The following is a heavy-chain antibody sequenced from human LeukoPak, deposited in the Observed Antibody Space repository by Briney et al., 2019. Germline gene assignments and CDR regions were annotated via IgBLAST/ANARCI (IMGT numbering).Heavy chain of an antibody. D-gene: IGHD2-2*01. CDR2: ISINRSYM. Sequence: KTGGSLSLSCAASGFTFSSYSMNWVRKPPGKGLEWFSSISINRSYMYYADSVKGRFTISRDNAKNSLSLQMNSLRDEDTAVYYCARGGAVGPNPYYSDYWGQGTLVTVSS. CDR3: ARGGAVGPNPYYSDY. CDR1: GFTFSSYS. J-gene: IGHJ4*02. V-gene: IGHV3-21*01.